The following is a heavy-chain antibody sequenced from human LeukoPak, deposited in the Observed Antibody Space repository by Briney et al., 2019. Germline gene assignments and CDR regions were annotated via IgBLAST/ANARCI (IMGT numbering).Heavy chain of an antibody. J-gene: IGHJ1*01. CDR3: ARIPIVTITSGGY. Sequence: GGSLRLSCVASGFTVSSNYMSWVRPAPGKGRDWVSVIYSSGDTYYADSVKGRFTISRDNSKNTLYRQLNNLRAEDTAMYYCARIPIVTITSGGYWGQGTLVTVSS. D-gene: IGHD5-12*01. V-gene: IGHV3-53*01. CDR2: IYSSGDT. CDR1: GFTVSSNY.